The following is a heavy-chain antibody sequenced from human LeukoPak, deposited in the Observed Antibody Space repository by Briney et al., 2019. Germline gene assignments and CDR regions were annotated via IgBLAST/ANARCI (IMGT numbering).Heavy chain of an antibody. CDR3: ARLDIVVVPAAPHGMDV. V-gene: IGHV1-2*02. CDR2: INPNSGGT. CDR1: GYTFTGYY. D-gene: IGHD2-2*03. Sequence: ASVKVSCKASGYTFTGYYMHWVRQALGQGLEWMGWINPNSGGTNYAQKFQGRVTMTRDTSISTAYMELSRLRSDDTAVYYCARLDIVVVPAAPHGMDVWGQGTTVTVSS. J-gene: IGHJ6*02.